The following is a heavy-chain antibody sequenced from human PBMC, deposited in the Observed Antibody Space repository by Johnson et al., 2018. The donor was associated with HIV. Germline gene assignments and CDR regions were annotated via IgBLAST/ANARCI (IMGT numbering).Heavy chain of an antibody. Sequence: EVQLVESGGGLVQPGGSLRLSCAASGFTFSRYWMSWVRQAPGKGLEWVANIKQDGSEKYYVDSVKGRFTISRDNAKNSLYLQMNSLRADDTALYYCARDEDLLGGPDAFDIWGQGTMVTVSS. CDR3: ARDEDLLGGPDAFDI. D-gene: IGHD3-16*01. CDR2: IKQDGSEK. J-gene: IGHJ3*02. CDR1: GFTFSRYW. V-gene: IGHV3-7*03.